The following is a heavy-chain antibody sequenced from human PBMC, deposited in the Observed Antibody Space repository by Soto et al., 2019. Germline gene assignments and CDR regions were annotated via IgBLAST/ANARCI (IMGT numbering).Heavy chain of an antibody. CDR3: ASGTRVTHFDY. J-gene: IGHJ4*02. CDR1: GGTFSSYA. V-gene: IGHV1-69*12. D-gene: IGHD3-10*01. CDR2: IIPIFGTA. Sequence: QVQLVQSGAAVKKPGSSVKVSCKASGGTFSSYAISWVRQAPGQGLEWMGGIIPIFGTANYAQKLQGRVTITADESTSTDYMGLSRLRSEDTAVYYCASGTRVTHFDYWGQGTLVPVSS.